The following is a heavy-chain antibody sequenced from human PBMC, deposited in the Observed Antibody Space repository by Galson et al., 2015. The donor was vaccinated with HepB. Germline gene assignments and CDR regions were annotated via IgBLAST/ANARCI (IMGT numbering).Heavy chain of an antibody. Sequence: SLRLSCAASGFAFSHYTINWVRHTPVKGLEWVSSITSDNNFRYYADSMKGRDTISRDNAKESLYLQMNSLRAEDTAVYYCARGSGYSSGPFDHWGQGTLVAITS. CDR3: ARGSGYSSGPFDH. CDR1: GFAFSHYT. V-gene: IGHV3-21*01. J-gene: IGHJ4*02. CDR2: ITSDNNFR. D-gene: IGHD5-18*01.